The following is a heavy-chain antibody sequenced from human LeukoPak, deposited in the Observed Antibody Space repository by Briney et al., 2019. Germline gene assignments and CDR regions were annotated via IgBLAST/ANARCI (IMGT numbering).Heavy chain of an antibody. CDR2: ISSSSSYI. CDR1: GFTFSSYS. CDR3: ARAVEMATSYYGMDV. V-gene: IGHV3-21*04. J-gene: IGHJ6*02. D-gene: IGHD5-24*01. Sequence: PGGSLRLSCAASGFTFSSYSMNWVRQAPGKGLEWVSSISSSSSYIYYADSVKGRFTISRDNAKNSLYLQMNSLRAEDTAVYYCARAVEMATSYYGMDVWGQGTTVTVS.